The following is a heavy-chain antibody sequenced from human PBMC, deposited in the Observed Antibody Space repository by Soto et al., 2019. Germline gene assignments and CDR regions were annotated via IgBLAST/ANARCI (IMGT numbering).Heavy chain of an antibody. CDR2: VIPIFGTA. D-gene: IGHD6-13*01. CDR3: ARDGTYSSSSFDY. J-gene: IGHJ4*02. CDR1: GGTFSSYA. V-gene: IGHV1-69*13. Sequence: GASVKVSCKASGGTFSSYAISWVRQAPGQGLEWMGGVIPIFGTANYAQKFQGRVTITADESTSTAYMELSSLRSEDTAVYYCARDGTYSSSSFDYWGQGTLVTVSS.